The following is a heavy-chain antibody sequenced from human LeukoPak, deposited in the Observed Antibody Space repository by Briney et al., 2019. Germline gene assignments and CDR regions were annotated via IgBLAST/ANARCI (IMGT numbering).Heavy chain of an antibody. V-gene: IGHV1-69*04. CDR3: ARDDDSSGYYPDY. J-gene: IGHJ4*02. CDR2: VIPILGIA. Sequence: ASVKVSCKASGGTFSSYAISWVRQAPGQGLEWMGRVIPILGIANYAQKFQGRVTITADKSTSTAYMEPSGLRSEDTAVYYCARDDDSSGYYPDYWGQGTLVTVSS. CDR1: GGTFSSYA. D-gene: IGHD3-22*01.